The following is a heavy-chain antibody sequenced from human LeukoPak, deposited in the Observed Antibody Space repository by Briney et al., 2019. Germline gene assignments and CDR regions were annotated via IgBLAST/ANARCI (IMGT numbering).Heavy chain of an antibody. V-gene: IGHV4-59*01. CDR1: GGSMSSYY. J-gene: IGHJ6*03. Sequence: SETLSLTCTVSGGSMSSYYWSWIRQPPGKGLEWIGYIYYSGSTNYNPSLKSRVTISVDTSKNQFSLKLSSVTAADTAVYYCARTTEGYCRSTSCYGFYYSYYMDVWGKGTTVTISS. CDR2: IYYSGST. D-gene: IGHD2-2*01. CDR3: ARTTEGYCRSTSCYGFYYSYYMDV.